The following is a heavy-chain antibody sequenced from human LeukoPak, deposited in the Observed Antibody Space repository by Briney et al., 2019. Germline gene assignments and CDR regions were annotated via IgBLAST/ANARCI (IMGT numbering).Heavy chain of an antibody. Sequence: GGSLRLSCAASGFTFSSYSMNWVRQAPGKGLEWVSSISSSSSYIYYADSVKGRFTISRDNAKNSLYLQMNSLRAEDTAVYYCARGRLPAATRGWFGPWGQGTLVTVSS. CDR2: ISSSSSYI. CDR3: ARGRLPAATRGWFGP. CDR1: GFTFSSYS. J-gene: IGHJ5*02. D-gene: IGHD2-2*01. V-gene: IGHV3-21*01.